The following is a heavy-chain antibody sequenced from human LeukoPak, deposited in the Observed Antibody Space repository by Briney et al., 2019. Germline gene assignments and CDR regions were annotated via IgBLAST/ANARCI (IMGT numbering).Heavy chain of an antibody. CDR2: IYTGDRT. CDR1: GFTFSSYW. V-gene: IGHV3-53*01. J-gene: IGHJ6*02. D-gene: IGHD6-25*01. CDR3: ASAAAAYYGMDV. Sequence: GGSLRLSCAASGFTFSSYWMSWVRQAPGKGLEWVSVIYTGDRTSYADSVKGRFSISRDNSKNTVYLQINSLRAEDTAVYYCASAAAAYYGMDVWGQGTTVTVSS.